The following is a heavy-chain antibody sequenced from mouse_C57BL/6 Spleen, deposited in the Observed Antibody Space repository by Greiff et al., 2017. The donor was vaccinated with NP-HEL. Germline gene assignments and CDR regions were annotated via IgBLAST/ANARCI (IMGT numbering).Heavy chain of an antibody. CDR1: GFNIKDYY. CDR2: IDPEDGDT. V-gene: IGHV14-1*01. J-gene: IGHJ3*01. D-gene: IGHD1-1*01. Sequence: EVQLQQSGAELVRPGASVKLSCTASGFNIKDYYMHWVKQRPEQGLEWIGRIDPEDGDTEYAPKFQGKATMTADTSSNTAYLQLSSLTSEDTAVYYCPPNPLYYYGSSLWFAYWGQGTLVTVSA. CDR3: PPNPLYYYGSSLWFAY.